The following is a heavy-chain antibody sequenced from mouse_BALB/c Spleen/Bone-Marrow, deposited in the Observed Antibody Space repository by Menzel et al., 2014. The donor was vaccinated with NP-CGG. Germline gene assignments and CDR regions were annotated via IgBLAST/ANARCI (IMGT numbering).Heavy chain of an antibody. V-gene: IGHV3-2*02. CDR1: GYSITSDYA. CDR2: IRYSGGT. D-gene: IGHD1-1*01. Sequence: EVQLVESGPGLVKPSQSLSLTCTATGYSITSDYAWNWNRQLPRNKLEWMGIIRYSGGTSYNPPLKSRISITSDTSKNQYFLQLNSVTTEDTDTYYCARKVVRSYFDYWGQGTTLTVSS. J-gene: IGHJ2*01. CDR3: ARKVVRSYFDY.